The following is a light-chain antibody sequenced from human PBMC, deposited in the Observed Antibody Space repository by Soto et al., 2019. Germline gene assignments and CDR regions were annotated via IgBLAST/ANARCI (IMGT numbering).Light chain of an antibody. J-gene: IGKJ1*01. CDR1: QSISSW. CDR3: QQYNSYWT. Sequence: DIQMPQSPSTLSASVGDRVTITCRASQSISSWLAWYQQKPGKAPKLLIYDASSLESGVPSRFSGSGSGTEFTLTISSLQPDDFATYYCQQYNSYWTFGKGTKVEI. CDR2: DAS. V-gene: IGKV1-5*01.